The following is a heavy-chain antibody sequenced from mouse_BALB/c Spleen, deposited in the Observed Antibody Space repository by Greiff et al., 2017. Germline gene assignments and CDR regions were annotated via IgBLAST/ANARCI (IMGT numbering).Heavy chain of an antibody. J-gene: IGHJ4*01. CDR1: GFTFSSYT. Sequence: EVKVVESGGDLVKPGGSLKLSCAASGFTFSSYTMSWVRQTPEKRLEWVATISSGGSYTYYPDSVKGRFTISRDNAKNTLYLQMSSLKSEDTAMYYCTRDRVYGSSYAMDYWGQGTSVTVSS. D-gene: IGHD1-1*01. V-gene: IGHV5-6-4*01. CDR2: ISSGGSYT. CDR3: TRDRVYGSSYAMDY.